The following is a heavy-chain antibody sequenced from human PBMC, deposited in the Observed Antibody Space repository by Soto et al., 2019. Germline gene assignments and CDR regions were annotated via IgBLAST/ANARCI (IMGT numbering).Heavy chain of an antibody. Sequence: PETLSLTCTVSGGSISSYYWSWIRQSPGKGLEWIGYIYYSGSTDYNPSLKSRVTISVDTSKNQFSLKLRSVTAADTAVYYCARASGVGVVGSIGPIDYWGQGTLVTVSS. CDR2: IYYSGST. J-gene: IGHJ4*02. CDR3: ARASGVGVVGSIGPIDY. V-gene: IGHV4-59*01. D-gene: IGHD1-26*01. CDR1: GGSISSYY.